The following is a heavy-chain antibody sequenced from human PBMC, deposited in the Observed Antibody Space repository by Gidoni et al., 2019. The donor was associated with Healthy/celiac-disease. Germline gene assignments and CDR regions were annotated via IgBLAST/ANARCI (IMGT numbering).Heavy chain of an antibody. J-gene: IGHJ6*02. CDR3: ASGIAAAAEYYGMDV. Sequence: QVQLQESGPGLVKPSETLSLTCTVSGYSISSGYYWGWIRQPPGKGLEWIGSIYHSGSTYYNPSLKSRVTISVDTSKNQFSLKLSSVTAADTAVYYCASGIAAAAEYYGMDVWGQGTTVTVSS. CDR1: GYSISSGYY. V-gene: IGHV4-38-2*02. D-gene: IGHD6-13*01. CDR2: IYHSGST.